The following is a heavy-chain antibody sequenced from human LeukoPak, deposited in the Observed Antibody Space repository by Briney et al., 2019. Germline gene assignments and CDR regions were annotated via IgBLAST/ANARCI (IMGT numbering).Heavy chain of an antibody. CDR2: ISAYNGNT. D-gene: IGHD6-6*01. CDR1: GYTFTSYG. Sequence: GASVKVSCKASGYTFTSYGISWVRQAPGQGLEWMGWISAYNGNTNHAQKLQGRVTMTTDTSTSTAYMELRSLRSDDTAVYYCASTKGYSSSSDAFDIWGQGTMVTVSS. CDR3: ASTKGYSSSSDAFDI. V-gene: IGHV1-18*01. J-gene: IGHJ3*02.